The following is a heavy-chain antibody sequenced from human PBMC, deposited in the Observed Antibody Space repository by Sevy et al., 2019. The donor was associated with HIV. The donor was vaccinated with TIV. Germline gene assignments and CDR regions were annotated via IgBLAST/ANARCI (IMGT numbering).Heavy chain of an antibody. CDR2: IRYDGTIK. D-gene: IGHD6-19*01. J-gene: IGHJ4*02. CDR1: GFTLSNFG. Sequence: GGSLRLSCVASGFTLSNFGMHWVRQAPGKGLEWVAFIRYDGTIKYSADSVKDRFTISRDNSENTLFLQMNSVRVEDTAVYYCAKASAEAVTGGGYFDYWGQGTLVTVSS. CDR3: AKASAEAVTGGGYFDY. V-gene: IGHV3-30*02.